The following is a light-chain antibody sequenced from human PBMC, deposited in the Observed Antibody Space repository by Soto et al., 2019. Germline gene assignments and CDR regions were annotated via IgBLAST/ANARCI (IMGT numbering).Light chain of an antibody. J-gene: IGLJ3*02. Sequence: QSALTQPASVSASPGQSITISCTGTSSGVGGYKFVSWYQHHPGKAPKLMIYEVNNRPSGVSNRFSGSKSGNTASLTISGLQPEDDADYYCLSYTSANTRVFGGGTQLTVL. CDR1: SSGVGGYKF. CDR3: LSYTSANTRV. CDR2: EVN. V-gene: IGLV2-14*01.